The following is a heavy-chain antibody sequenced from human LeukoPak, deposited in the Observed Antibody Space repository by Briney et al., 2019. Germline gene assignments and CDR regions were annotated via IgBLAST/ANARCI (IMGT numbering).Heavy chain of an antibody. CDR3: AKDTTVNFPFRGYFDY. V-gene: IGHV3-74*01. J-gene: IGHJ4*02. D-gene: IGHD4-17*01. CDR2: INSDGRIT. CDR1: GFTFSDYW. Sequence: PGGSLRLSCAASGFTFSDYWMHWVRQASGKGLVGVSRINSDGRITSYADSVKGRFTISRDNAKNTLYLQMNSLRAEDTAVYYCAKDTTVNFPFRGYFDYWGQGTLVTVSS.